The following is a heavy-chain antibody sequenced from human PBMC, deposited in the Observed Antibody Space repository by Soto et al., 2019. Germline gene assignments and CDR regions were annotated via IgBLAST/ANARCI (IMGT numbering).Heavy chain of an antibody. V-gene: IGHV3-21*01. Sequence: GGSLRLSCAASGFTFSSYSMNWVRQALGKGLEWVSSISSSSSYIYYADSVKGRFTISRDNAKNSLYLQMNSLRAEDTAVYYCARVYCGGDCYSGTGLWGKGTLVTVSS. CDR3: ARVYCGGDCYSGTGL. D-gene: IGHD2-21*02. J-gene: IGHJ4*02. CDR1: GFTFSSYS. CDR2: ISSSSSYI.